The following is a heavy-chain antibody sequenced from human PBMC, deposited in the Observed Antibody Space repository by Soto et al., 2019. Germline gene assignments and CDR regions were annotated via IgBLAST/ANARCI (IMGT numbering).Heavy chain of an antibody. CDR2: IYYSGST. V-gene: IGHV4-39*01. J-gene: IGHJ5*02. D-gene: IGHD2-8*01. Sequence: PSETLSLTCTVSGGSISSSSYYWGWIRQPPGKGLEWIGSIYYSGSTYYNPSLKSRVTISVDTSKNQFSLKLSSVTAADTAVYYCARQGEGDVLMVYLNWFDPWGQGTLVTVSS. CDR3: ARQGEGDVLMVYLNWFDP. CDR1: GGSISSSSYY.